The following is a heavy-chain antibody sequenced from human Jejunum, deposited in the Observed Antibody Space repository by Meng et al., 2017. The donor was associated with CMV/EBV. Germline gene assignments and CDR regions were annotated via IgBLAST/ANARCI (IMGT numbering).Heavy chain of an antibody. CDR1: GYTFTEYG. J-gene: IGHJ4*02. CDR3: ARDRAYWSASPLGLN. V-gene: IGHV1-18*01. Sequence: GYTFTEYGITWVRQAPGQGLECMGWISAFNGNTDYAQKFQGRVTMTTDTSTSTAYMELRSLRSDDTAVYYCARDRAYWSASPLGLNWGQGTLVTVSS. CDR2: ISAFNGNT. D-gene: IGHD3-3*01.